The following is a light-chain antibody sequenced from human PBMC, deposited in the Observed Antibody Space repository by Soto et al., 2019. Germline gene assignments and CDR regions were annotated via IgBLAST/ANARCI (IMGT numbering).Light chain of an antibody. CDR3: QQYNNWPLT. J-gene: IGKJ1*01. V-gene: IGKV3-15*01. CDR2: GAS. Sequence: EIVMTQSPATLSVSPGERATLSCRASQSVSSNLAWYQQKPGQAPRLLIYGASTRATGIPARFSGSGSGTEFPLTISSLQSEDFAVYYCQQYNNWPLTFGQGPKVEIK. CDR1: QSVSSN.